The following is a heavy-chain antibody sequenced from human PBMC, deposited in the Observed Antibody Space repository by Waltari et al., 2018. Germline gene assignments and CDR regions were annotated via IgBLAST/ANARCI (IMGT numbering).Heavy chain of an antibody. J-gene: IGHJ4*02. CDR1: GFPFDDYA. CDR3: AKDGVAHGYFDY. Sequence: EVQLVESGGVVVQPGGSLRLSCAASGFPFDDYAMHWVRPAPGKGLEWVSLISWDGGSTYYADSVKGRFTISRDNSKNSLYLQMNSLRAEDTALYYCAKDGVAHGYFDYWGQGTLVTVSS. V-gene: IGHV3-43D*03. CDR2: ISWDGGST. D-gene: IGHD2-15*01.